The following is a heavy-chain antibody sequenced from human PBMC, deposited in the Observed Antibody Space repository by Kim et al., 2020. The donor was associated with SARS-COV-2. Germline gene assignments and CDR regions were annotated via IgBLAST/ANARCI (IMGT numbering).Heavy chain of an antibody. D-gene: IGHD3-10*01. V-gene: IGHV4-30-2*04. CDR3: ARKVWFGELFGGWYFDY. Sequence: LKSRVTISVDTSKNQFSLKLSSVTAADTAVYYCARKVWFGELFGGWYFDYWGQGTLVTVSS. J-gene: IGHJ4*02.